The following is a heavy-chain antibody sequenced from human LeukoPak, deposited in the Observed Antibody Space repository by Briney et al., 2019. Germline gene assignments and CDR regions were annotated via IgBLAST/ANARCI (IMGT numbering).Heavy chain of an antibody. CDR1: GGSISSYY. CDR3: AGRGYSYGYDGFDY. J-gene: IGHJ4*02. D-gene: IGHD5-18*01. CDR2: IYYSGST. V-gene: IGHV4-59*08. Sequence: TPSETLSLTCTVSGGSISSYYWSWLRQPPGKGLDGIGYIYYSGSTNYNPSLKSRVTISVDTSKNQFSLKLSSVTAADTAVYCCAGRGYSYGYDGFDYWGQGTLVTVSS.